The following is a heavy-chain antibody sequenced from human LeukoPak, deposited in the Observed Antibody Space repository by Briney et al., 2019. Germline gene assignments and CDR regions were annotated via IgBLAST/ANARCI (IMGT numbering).Heavy chain of an antibody. J-gene: IGHJ3*01. CDR3: AHITGSDAFDV. CDR2: INHSGST. CDR1: GGSFGGYY. V-gene: IGHV4-34*01. Sequence: SETLSLTCGVYGGSFGGYYWSWIRQSPGKGLEWIGEINHSGSTNYNPSLKSRATISIDTSKNQFSLKMTSVTAADTALYYCAHITGSDAFDVWGQGTMATVSS. D-gene: IGHD1-20*01.